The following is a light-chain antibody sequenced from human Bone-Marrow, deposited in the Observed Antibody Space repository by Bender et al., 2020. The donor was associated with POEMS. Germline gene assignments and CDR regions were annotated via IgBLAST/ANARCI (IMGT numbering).Light chain of an antibody. V-gene: IGLV2-8*01. J-gene: IGLJ2*01. CDR3: SSYAGSNNLV. CDR2: EVY. Sequence: QSALTQPRSVSGSLGQSVTISCSGTSTDVGDYNYVSWYQQHPGKAPKLMIYEVYKRPSGVPDRFSGSKSGNTASLTVSGLQAEDEADYYCSSYAGSNNLVFGGGTKLTVL. CDR1: STDVGDYNY.